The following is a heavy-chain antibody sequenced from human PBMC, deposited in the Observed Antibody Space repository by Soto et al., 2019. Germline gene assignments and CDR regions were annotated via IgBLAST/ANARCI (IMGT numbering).Heavy chain of an antibody. D-gene: IGHD3-10*01. V-gene: IGHV4-34*01. CDR3: ARESVTMVRGVIIPNWFDP. CDR2: INHSGST. J-gene: IGHJ5*02. Sequence: PSETLPLTCAVYGGSFSGYYWSWIRQPPGKGLEWIGEINHSGSTNYNPSLKSRVTISVDTSKNQFSLKLSSVTAADTAVYYCARESVTMVRGVIIPNWFDPWGQGTLVTVSS. CDR1: GGSFSGYY.